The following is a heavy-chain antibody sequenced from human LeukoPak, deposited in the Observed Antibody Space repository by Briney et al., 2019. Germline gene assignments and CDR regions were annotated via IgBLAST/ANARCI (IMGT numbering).Heavy chain of an antibody. D-gene: IGHD3-22*01. Sequence: SETLSLTCTVSGGSLSSHYWSWIRQPPGKGLEWIGYIYYSGTTNYNPSLKSRVTISVDTSKNQFSLKLSSVTAADTAVYYCASWGYYYDSSGFWFDPWGQGTLVTVSS. J-gene: IGHJ5*02. CDR1: GGSLSSHY. CDR3: ASWGYYYDSSGFWFDP. V-gene: IGHV4-59*08. CDR2: IYYSGTT.